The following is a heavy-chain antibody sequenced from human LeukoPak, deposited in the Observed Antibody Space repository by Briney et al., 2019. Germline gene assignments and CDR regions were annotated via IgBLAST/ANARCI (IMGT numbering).Heavy chain of an antibody. CDR1: GFTFSSYE. V-gene: IGHV3-48*03. CDR2: ISSSGSTI. J-gene: IGHJ6*02. CDR3: ARDWYSYGQTYGMDV. D-gene: IGHD5-18*01. Sequence: GGSLRLSCAASGFTFSSYEMNWVRQAPGKGLGWVSYISSSGSTIYYADSVKGRFTISRDNAKNSLYLQMNSLRAEDTAVYYCARDWYSYGQTYGMDVWGQGTTVTVSS.